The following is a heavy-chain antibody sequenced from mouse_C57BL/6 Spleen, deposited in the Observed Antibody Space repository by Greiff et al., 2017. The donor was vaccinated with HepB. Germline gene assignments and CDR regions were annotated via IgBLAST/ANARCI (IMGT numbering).Heavy chain of an antibody. D-gene: IGHD2-3*01. V-gene: IGHV2-6-1*01. CDR2: IWSDGST. Sequence: VKLVESGPGLVAPSQSLSITCTVSGFSLTSYGVHWVRQPPGKGLEWLVVIWSDGSTTYNTALKSRLSISTDNSKSQVFLKMNSLQTDDTAMYYCARHGWLLRGDAMDYWGQGTSVTVSS. J-gene: IGHJ4*01. CDR1: GFSLTSYG. CDR3: ARHGWLLRGDAMDY.